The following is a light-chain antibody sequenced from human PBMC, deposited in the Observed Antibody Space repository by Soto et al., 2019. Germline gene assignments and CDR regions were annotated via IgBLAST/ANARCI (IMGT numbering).Light chain of an antibody. CDR2: DNN. CDR3: GTWDSSLSAYV. CDR1: SSNIGNNY. Sequence: VLTQPPSVSAAPGQKVTISCSGSSSNIGNNYVSWYQQLPGTAPKLLIYDNNKRPSGIPDRFSGSKSGTSATLGITGLQTGDEADFYCGTWDSSLSAYVFGTGTKVTVL. J-gene: IGLJ1*01. V-gene: IGLV1-51*01.